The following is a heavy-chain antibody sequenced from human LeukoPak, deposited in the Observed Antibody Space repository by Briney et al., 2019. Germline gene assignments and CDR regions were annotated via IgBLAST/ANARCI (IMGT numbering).Heavy chain of an antibody. V-gene: IGHV1-24*01. J-gene: IGHJ4*02. CDR3: ATDFPPEVRGVTNFDY. Sequence: ASVKVSCKVSGYTLTELSMHWVRQAPGKGLEWMGGFDPEDGVTIYAQKFQGRVTMTEDTSTDTAYMELSSLRSEDTAVYYCATDFPPEVRGVTNFDYWGQGTLVTVSS. CDR1: GYTLTELS. D-gene: IGHD3-10*01. CDR2: FDPEDGVT.